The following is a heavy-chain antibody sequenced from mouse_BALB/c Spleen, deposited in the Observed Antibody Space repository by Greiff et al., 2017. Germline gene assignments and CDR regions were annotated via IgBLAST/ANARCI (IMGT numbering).Heavy chain of an antibody. J-gene: IGHJ3*01. D-gene: IGHD4-1*01. V-gene: IGHV5-17*02. CDR2: ISSGSSTI. CDR1: GFTFSSFG. CDR3: ASLGIWFAY. Sequence: DVHLVESGGGLVQPGGSRKLSCAASGFTFSSFGMHWVRQAPEKGLEWVAYISSGSSTIYYADTVKGRFTISRDNPKNTLFLQMTSLRSEDTAMYYCASLGIWFAYWGQGTLVTVSA.